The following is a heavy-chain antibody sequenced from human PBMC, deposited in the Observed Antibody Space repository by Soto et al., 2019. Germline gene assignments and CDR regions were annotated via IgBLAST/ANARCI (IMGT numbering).Heavy chain of an antibody. V-gene: IGHV3-23*01. D-gene: IGHD6-19*01. CDR2: ISGNGRTT. Sequence: GGSLRLSCAASGFNFIDYAITWVRQAPGKGLEWVSDISGNGRTTYYADSVKGRFTISRDNSKNTVYLQMNSLRAEDTALYYCAKDGKYSSGWFFYFDYWGQGTLVTVSS. J-gene: IGHJ4*02. CDR1: GFNFIDYA. CDR3: AKDGKYSSGWFFYFDY.